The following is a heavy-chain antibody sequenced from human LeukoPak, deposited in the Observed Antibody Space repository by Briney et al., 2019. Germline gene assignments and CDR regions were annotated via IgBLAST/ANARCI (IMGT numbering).Heavy chain of an antibody. D-gene: IGHD2/OR15-2a*01. Sequence: SQTLSLTCTVSGGSISSYYWSWIRQPPGKGLEWIGYIYYSGSTNYNPSLKSRVTISVDTSKNQFSLKLSSVTAADTAVYYCASFSYYALAYDYWGQGTLVTVSS. CDR1: GGSISSYY. CDR3: ASFSYYALAYDY. J-gene: IGHJ4*02. V-gene: IGHV4-59*08. CDR2: IYYSGST.